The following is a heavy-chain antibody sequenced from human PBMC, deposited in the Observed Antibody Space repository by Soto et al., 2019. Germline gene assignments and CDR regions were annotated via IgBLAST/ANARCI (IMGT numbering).Heavy chain of an antibody. J-gene: IGHJ3*01. CDR1: DSTIRRYA. Sequence: PGGSLRLSCAASDSTIRRYAMSWVRRAPGKGLEWVSGITGNSARIYYADSVRGRFTISRDNSKNTLYLQMDTLRAEDTAIYYCAKNGDFDYDAFDVWGQGTVVTVSS. CDR3: AKNGDFDYDAFDV. V-gene: IGHV3-23*01. D-gene: IGHD3-16*01. CDR2: ITGNSARI.